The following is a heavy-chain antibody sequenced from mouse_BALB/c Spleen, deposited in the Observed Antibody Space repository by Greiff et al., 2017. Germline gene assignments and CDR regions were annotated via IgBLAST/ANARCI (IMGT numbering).Heavy chain of an antibody. CDR1: GFTFSSYA. CDR3: ARGVYDYDGFAY. D-gene: IGHD2-4*01. CDR2: ISSGGST. V-gene: IGHV5-6-5*01. J-gene: IGHJ3*01. Sequence: EVMLVESGGGLVKPGGSLKLSCAASGFTFSSYAMSWVRQTPEKRLEWVASISSGGSTYYPDSVKGRFTISRDNARNILYLQMSSLRSEDTAMYYCARGVYDYDGFAYWGQGTLVTVSA.